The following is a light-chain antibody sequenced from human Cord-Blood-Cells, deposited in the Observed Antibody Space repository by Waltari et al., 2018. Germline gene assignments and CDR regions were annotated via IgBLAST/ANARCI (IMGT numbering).Light chain of an antibody. CDR2: DVI. CDR1: SSDVGGYHH. CDR3: SSYTSSSTLV. V-gene: IGLV2-14*01. Sequence: QSALTQPASVSGSPGQSITIPRTGTSSDVGGYHHVSWYQQHPGKAPKPMIYDVINRPSGFSNRFSGSKSGNTASLTISGLQAEDEADYYCSSYTSSSTLVFGGGTKLTVL. J-gene: IGLJ3*02.